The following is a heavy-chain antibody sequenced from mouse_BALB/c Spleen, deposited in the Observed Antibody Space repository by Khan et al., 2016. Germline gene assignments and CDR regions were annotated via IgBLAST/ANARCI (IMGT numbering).Heavy chain of an antibody. CDR2: ISYSGGA. V-gene: IGHV3-8*02. J-gene: IGHJ1*01. CDR1: GDSITSGY. D-gene: IGHD4-1*01. CDR3: AKNRGNCDVDV. Sequence: EVQLQESGPSLVKPSQTLSLTCSVTGDSITSGYWHWIRKFPGNKLDYMGYISYSGGAYYNPSLKSRISITRDTSKNQYYLQSNTVTTEDTATYSCAKNRGNCDVDVWGAGTTITVSS.